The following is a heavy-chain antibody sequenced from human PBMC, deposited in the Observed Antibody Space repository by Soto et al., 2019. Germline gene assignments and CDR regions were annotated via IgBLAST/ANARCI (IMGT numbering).Heavy chain of an antibody. CDR3: ARMVRGPRSYFDY. Sequence: ASVKVSCKASGGTFSSYAISWVRQAPGQGLEWMGRIIPILGIANHAQKFQGRVTITADKSTSTAYMELSSLRSEDTAVYYCARMVRGPRSYFDYWGQGTLVTVSS. CDR1: GGTFSSYA. V-gene: IGHV1-69*04. J-gene: IGHJ4*02. CDR2: IIPILGIA. D-gene: IGHD3-10*01.